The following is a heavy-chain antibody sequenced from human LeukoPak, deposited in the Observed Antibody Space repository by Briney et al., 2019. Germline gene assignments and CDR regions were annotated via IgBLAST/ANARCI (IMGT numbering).Heavy chain of an antibody. CDR2: IKQDGSEK. J-gene: IGHJ4*02. Sequence: PGGSLRLSCAASGFTFDDYGMSWVRQAPGKGLEWVANIKQDGSEKYYVDSVKGRFTISRDNAKNSLYLQMNSLRAEDTAVYYCARDARPTYWGQGTLVTVSS. CDR3: ARDARPTY. V-gene: IGHV3-7*01. CDR1: GFTFDDYG.